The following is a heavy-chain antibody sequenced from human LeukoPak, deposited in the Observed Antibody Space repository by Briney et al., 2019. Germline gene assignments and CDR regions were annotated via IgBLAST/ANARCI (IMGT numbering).Heavy chain of an antibody. V-gene: IGHV3-23*01. J-gene: IGHJ4*02. CDR3: AKYAMYCSSINCHFHY. CDR2: ITTSGGTT. Sequence: GGSLRLSCAASGFTFSNYAMSWVRQAPGKGLEWVSGITTSGGTTYFADSVKGRFTISRDNSKNRLYLQMNSLRAEDTAVYYCAKYAMYCSSINCHFHYWGQGTLVTVSS. CDR1: GFTFSNYA. D-gene: IGHD2-2*01.